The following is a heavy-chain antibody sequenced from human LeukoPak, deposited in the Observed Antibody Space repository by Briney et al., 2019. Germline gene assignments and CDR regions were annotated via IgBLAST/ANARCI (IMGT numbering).Heavy chain of an antibody. CDR1: GGSFSGYY. CDR2: INHSGST. D-gene: IGHD3-3*01. Sequence: SETLSLTCAVYGGSFSGYYWSRIRQPPGKGLEWSGEINHSGSTNYNPSLKSRVTISVDTSKNQFSLKLSSVTAADTAVYYCARGQRITIFGGVIIGSWFDPWGQGTLVTVSS. CDR3: ARGQRITIFGGVIIGSWFDP. V-gene: IGHV4-34*01. J-gene: IGHJ5*02.